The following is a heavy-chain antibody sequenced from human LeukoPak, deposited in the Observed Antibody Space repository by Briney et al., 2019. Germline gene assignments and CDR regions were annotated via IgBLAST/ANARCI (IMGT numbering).Heavy chain of an antibody. Sequence: GGSLRLSCAASGFTFSGSAMHWVRQASGKGLEWVGRIRSKTNSYATTYAASVKGRFTISRDDSKNTAYLQMNSLKIEDTAVYYCTRPSLSSSFADYWGPGTLVTVSS. V-gene: IGHV3-73*01. CDR3: TRPSLSSSFADY. CDR2: IRSKTNSYAT. J-gene: IGHJ4*02. CDR1: GFTFSGSA. D-gene: IGHD6-13*01.